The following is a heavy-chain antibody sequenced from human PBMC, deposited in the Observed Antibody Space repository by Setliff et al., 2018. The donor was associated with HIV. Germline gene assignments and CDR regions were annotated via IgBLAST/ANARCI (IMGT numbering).Heavy chain of an antibody. CDR2: VYSAGNT. Sequence: PGGSLRLSCAASGFTVSSTYMSRVRQSPVRGLEWVSVVYSAGNTYYADSVKGRFTVSRDESENTMYLQMRSLRAEDTAVYYCVRDLPPDYWGQGTLVTVSS. CDR3: VRDLPPDY. CDR1: GFTVSSTY. J-gene: IGHJ4*02. V-gene: IGHV3-53*05.